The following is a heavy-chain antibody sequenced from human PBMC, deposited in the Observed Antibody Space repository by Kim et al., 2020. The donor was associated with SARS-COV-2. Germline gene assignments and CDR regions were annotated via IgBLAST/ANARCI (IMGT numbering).Heavy chain of an antibody. D-gene: IGHD3-16*02. CDR2: ISGDGSST. CDR1: GFTFSTYA. Sequence: GGSLRLSCAASGFTFSTYALNWVRQAPGKGLEWVSAISGDGSSTHSADFVKGRFTISRDNSKNTLYLQMKSLRPEDTAEYYCAKERSSISVIPSTFHYY. CDR3: AKERSSISVIPSTFHYY. V-gene: IGHV3-23*01. J-gene: IGHJ6*01.